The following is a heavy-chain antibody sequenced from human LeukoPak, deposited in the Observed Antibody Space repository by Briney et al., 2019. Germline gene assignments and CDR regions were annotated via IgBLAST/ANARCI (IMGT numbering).Heavy chain of an antibody. CDR2: INSDGSST. V-gene: IGHV3-74*01. D-gene: IGHD6-13*01. J-gene: IGHJ4*02. CDR3: ARGSGSSWYFYFDY. Sequence: GGSLRLSCAASGFTFSSYWMHWVRQAPGKGLVWVSRINSDGSSTSYADSVKGRFTISRDNAKNTLYLQMNSLRAEDTAVYYCARGSGSSWYFYFDYWGQGTLVTVPS. CDR1: GFTFSSYW.